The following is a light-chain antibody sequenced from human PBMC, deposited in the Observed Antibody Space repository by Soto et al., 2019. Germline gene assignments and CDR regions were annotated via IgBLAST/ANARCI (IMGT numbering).Light chain of an antibody. CDR3: QQHGGSPPYT. CDR1: QTVHSSF. Sequence: EVVLTQSPGTLSLSPGDRATVSCRASQTVHSSFFAWYQQKGGQAPRLLIYGTSNRAAGIPDRFSGHGSGTAFTLTIDGLESEDFAIYFCQQHGGSPPYTFGRGTRVEI. J-gene: IGKJ2*01. V-gene: IGKV3-20*01. CDR2: GTS.